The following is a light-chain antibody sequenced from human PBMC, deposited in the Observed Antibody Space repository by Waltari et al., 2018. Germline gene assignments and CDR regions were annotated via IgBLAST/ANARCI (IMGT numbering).Light chain of an antibody. CDR1: SGHSSNI. J-gene: IGLJ3*02. V-gene: IGLV4-69*01. Sequence: QLVLTQSPSASASLGASVKLTCTLDSGHSSNIIAWLQQQPEKGPRYLRRVNSEGSHSKGDGIPDRFSGSGAGAGGYLPIASLQSEDEADYYCQTGGHGTWVFGGGTKLTVL. CDR2: VNSEGSH. CDR3: QTGGHGTWV.